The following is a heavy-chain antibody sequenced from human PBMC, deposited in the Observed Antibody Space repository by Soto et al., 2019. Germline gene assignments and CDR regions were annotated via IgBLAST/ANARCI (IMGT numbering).Heavy chain of an antibody. J-gene: IGHJ6*02. V-gene: IGHV4-34*01. CDR1: GGSFSGYY. CDR2: INHSGST. CDR3: ARAFQTHSYYCCMDV. D-gene: IGHD2-21*02. Sequence: PSETLSLTCAVYGGSFSGYYWSWIRQPPGKGLEWIGEINHSGSTNYNPSLKSRVTISVDTSKNQFSLKLSSVTAADTAVYYCARAFQTHSYYCCMDVRGQGTTVTGSS.